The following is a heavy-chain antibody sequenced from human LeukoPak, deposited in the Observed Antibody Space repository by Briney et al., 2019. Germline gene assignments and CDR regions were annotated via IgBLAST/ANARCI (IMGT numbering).Heavy chain of an antibody. V-gene: IGHV4-59*08. CDR3: ARQIDYYDSSGYYYPPYGDNWFDP. J-gene: IGHJ5*02. CDR2: IYYSGST. D-gene: IGHD3-22*01. Sequence: SETLSLTCTVSGGSISSYYWSWIRQPPGKGLEWIGYIYYSGSTNYNPSLKSRVTISVDTSKNQFSLKLSSVTAADTAVYYCARQIDYYDSSGYYYPPYGDNWFDPWGQGTLVTVSS. CDR1: GGSISSYY.